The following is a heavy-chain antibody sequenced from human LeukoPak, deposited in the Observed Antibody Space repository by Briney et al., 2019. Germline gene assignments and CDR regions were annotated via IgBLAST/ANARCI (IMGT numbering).Heavy chain of an antibody. CDR3: ARVGSTDGPHAFDI. V-gene: IGHV3-74*01. J-gene: IGHJ3*02. CDR2: INSDGRMT. D-gene: IGHD2-21*02. CDR1: GFTFSNAW. Sequence: PGGSLRLSCAASGFTFSNAWMSWVRQAPGKGLVWVSGINSDGRMTRYAESVKGRFTISRDNAKNTLYLQMNSLRAEDTSVYYCARVGSTDGPHAFDIWGQGTMVTVSS.